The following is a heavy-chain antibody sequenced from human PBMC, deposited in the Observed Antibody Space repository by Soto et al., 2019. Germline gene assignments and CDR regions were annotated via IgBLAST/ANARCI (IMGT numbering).Heavy chain of an antibody. V-gene: IGHV4-31*03. Sequence: QVQLQESGPGLVKPSQTLSLTCTVSGGSISSGGYYWSWIRQHPGKGLEWIGYIYYSGSTYYNPSLQSRVTISVDTSKNQYSLKLSSVTAADTAVYYCAREGGYSYGLGGFDNWGQGTLVTVSS. CDR1: GGSISSGGYY. CDR2: IYYSGST. J-gene: IGHJ4*02. D-gene: IGHD5-18*01. CDR3: AREGGYSYGLGGFDN.